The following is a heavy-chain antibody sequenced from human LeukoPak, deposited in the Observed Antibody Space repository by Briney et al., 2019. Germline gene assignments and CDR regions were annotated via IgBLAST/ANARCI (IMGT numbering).Heavy chain of an antibody. D-gene: IGHD3-22*01. CDR2: LSGDGGST. CDR1: GFTFDDYA. Sequence: GGSLRLSCAASGFTFDDYAIHWVRQAPGKGLEWVSLLSGDGGSTYYADSVKGRFTISRDNSKNSLYLQMNSLRTEDTALYYCAKESQYYYDSSGLLYNWFDPWGQGTLVTVSS. V-gene: IGHV3-43*02. CDR3: AKESQYYYDSSGLLYNWFDP. J-gene: IGHJ5*02.